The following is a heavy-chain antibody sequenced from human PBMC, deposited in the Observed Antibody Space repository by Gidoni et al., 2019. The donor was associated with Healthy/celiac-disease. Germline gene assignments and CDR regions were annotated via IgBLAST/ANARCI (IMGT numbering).Heavy chain of an antibody. CDR1: GGTFSSYA. V-gene: IGHV1-69*04. J-gene: IGHJ6*02. CDR3: ARVLIGGGDPPYYYGMDV. CDR2: IIPIFGIA. D-gene: IGHD4-17*01. Sequence: QVQLVQSGDEVKKPGSSVKVSCKAPGGTFSSYAISWVRQAPGQGLEWMGRIIPIFGIANYAQKFQGRVTITADKSTSTAYMELSSLRSEDTAVYYCARVLIGGGDPPYYYGMDVWGQGTTVTVSS.